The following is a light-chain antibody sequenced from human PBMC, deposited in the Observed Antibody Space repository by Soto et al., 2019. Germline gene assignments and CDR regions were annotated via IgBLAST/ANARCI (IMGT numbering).Light chain of an antibody. CDR3: QHYNNWLGT. J-gene: IGKJ4*01. CDR2: GAS. Sequence: MTQSPATLSVSRGERATLSCRANQAISSNLAWYQQKPGQAPRLLIYGASTRATGIPDRFSGSGSGTEFTLTISSLQSEDFAVYYCQHYNNWLGTFGGGTKVEIK. CDR1: QAISSN. V-gene: IGKV3-15*01.